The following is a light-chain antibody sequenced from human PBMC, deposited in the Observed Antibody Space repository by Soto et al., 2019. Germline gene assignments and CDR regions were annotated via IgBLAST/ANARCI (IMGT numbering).Light chain of an antibody. CDR3: LQYNTYPWT. V-gene: IGKV1-5*03. Sequence: IQLTQSRSTLSASVGDRVTITYRASQSVQTWLAWFQQKPGKAPKLLIYKATTLETGVPSRFSGSGSETEFTLTISDLQPDDLGTYYCLQYNTYPWTFGQGTKVDIK. CDR1: QSVQTW. J-gene: IGKJ1*01. CDR2: KAT.